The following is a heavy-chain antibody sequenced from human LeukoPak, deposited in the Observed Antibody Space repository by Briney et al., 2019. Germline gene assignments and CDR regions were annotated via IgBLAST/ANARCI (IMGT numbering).Heavy chain of an antibody. Sequence: GGSLRLSCAASGFTVSSNYMSWVRQAPGKGLEWVSSISSSSSYIYYADSVKGRFTISRDNAKNSLYLQMNSLRAEDTAVYYCAREYGSGSYLNWFDPWGQGTLVTVSS. J-gene: IGHJ5*02. CDR1: GFTVSSNY. V-gene: IGHV3-21*01. CDR3: AREYGSGSYLNWFDP. CDR2: ISSSSSYI. D-gene: IGHD3-10*01.